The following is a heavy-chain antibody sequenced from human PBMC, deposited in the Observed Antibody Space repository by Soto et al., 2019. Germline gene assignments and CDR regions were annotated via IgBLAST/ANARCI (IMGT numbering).Heavy chain of an antibody. Sequence: SVKVSCKASGGTFSSYAISWVRQAPGQGLEWMGGIIPIFGTANYAQKFQGRVTITADESTSTAYMELSSLRSEDTAVYYCAGGYSSLYYFDYWGQGTLVTVSS. V-gene: IGHV1-69*13. CDR2: IIPIFGTA. D-gene: IGHD6-13*01. CDR3: AGGYSSLYYFDY. J-gene: IGHJ4*02. CDR1: GGTFSSYA.